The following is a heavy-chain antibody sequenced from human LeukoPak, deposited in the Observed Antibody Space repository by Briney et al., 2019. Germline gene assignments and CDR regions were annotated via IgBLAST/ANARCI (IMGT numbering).Heavy chain of an antibody. J-gene: IGHJ6*03. Sequence: GGSLRLSCAASGFTFSNYDMHWVRQAPGKGLEWLSLIWSDRRIEQYAASVKGRITISRDNSKNTVYLQMNSLRGEDTAVYYCARDPGTATRGFHMDVWGKGTRITVSS. CDR1: GFTFSNYD. D-gene: IGHD6-13*01. CDR2: IWSDRRIE. V-gene: IGHV3-33*01. CDR3: ARDPGTATRGFHMDV.